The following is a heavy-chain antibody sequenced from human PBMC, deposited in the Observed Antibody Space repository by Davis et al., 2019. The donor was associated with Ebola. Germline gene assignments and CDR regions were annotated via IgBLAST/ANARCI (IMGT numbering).Heavy chain of an antibody. J-gene: IGHJ4*02. CDR1: GIPFSGSA. D-gene: IGHD3-22*01. V-gene: IGHV3-73*01. CDR2: IRSKANSYAT. CDR3: TKGSSGTDY. Sequence: GESLKTFCAASGIPFSGSAMHWVRQASGKGLEWVGRIRSKANSYATAYAASVKGWLTNSIDDSKNTAYLQMNSLKTEDPAVDYCTKGSSGTDYWGQGTLVTVSS.